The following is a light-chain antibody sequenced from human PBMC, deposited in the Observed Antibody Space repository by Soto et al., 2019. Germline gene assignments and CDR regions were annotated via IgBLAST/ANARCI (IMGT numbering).Light chain of an antibody. CDR1: QTIDNK. CDR3: QQYKDWRT. J-gene: IGKJ1*01. V-gene: IGKV3-15*01. Sequence: IVMTQSPATLSVSPGERATLSCRASQTIDNKLAWYQQRPGQAPRLLIYGASIRATGNPARFSGSGSGTEFTLTIRGLQSGDFGVSYCQQYKDWRTFGQGTNVDIK. CDR2: GAS.